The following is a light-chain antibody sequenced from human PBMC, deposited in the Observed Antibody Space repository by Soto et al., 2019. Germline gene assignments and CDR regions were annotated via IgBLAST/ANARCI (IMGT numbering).Light chain of an antibody. CDR3: AAWDYSLNGHV. J-gene: IGLJ1*01. V-gene: IGLV1-44*01. CDR1: SSNIGTSS. CDR2: TTN. Sequence: QSVLTQPHSASGTPGQRVTISCSGSSSNIGTSSVHWFQQLPGTAPQLLISTTNQRPSGVPARFSVSKSGTSASLAISGRQSEDEADYYCAAWDYSLNGHVFGTGTKVTVL.